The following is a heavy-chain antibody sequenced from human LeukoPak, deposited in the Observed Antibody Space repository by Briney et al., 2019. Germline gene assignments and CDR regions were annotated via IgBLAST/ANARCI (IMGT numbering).Heavy chain of an antibody. Sequence: SETLSLTCTVSGGSISSYYWSWIRQPPGKGLEWIGYVDYSGSTNYNPSLKSRVTISVDTSKNQFSLRLSSVTAADTAVYYCARDGCPTTKSGCVGNWFDPWGQGTLVTVSS. CDR1: GGSISSYY. CDR2: VDYSGST. CDR3: ARDGCPTTKSGCVGNWFDP. J-gene: IGHJ5*02. D-gene: IGHD1-26*01. V-gene: IGHV4-59*01.